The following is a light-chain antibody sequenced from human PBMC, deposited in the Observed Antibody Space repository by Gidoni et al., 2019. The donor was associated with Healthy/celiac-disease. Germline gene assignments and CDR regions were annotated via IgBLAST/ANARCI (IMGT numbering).Light chain of an antibody. CDR3: QQYNSYPWT. V-gene: IGKV1-5*03. Sequence: DIQMTQSPSTLSASVGERVTITCRASQRISSWLAWYQQKPGKAPKLLIYKAYILESGVPSRFSGSGSGTEFTLTISSLQPDDFATYYCQQYNSYPWTFXQXTKVEIK. CDR2: KAY. J-gene: IGKJ1*01. CDR1: QRISSW.